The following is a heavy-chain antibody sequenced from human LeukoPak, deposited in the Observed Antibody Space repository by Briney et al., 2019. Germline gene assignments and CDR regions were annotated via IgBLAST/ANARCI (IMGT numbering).Heavy chain of an antibody. CDR1: GGSISSYY. CDR3: ARSPGGSGTRAFDI. D-gene: IGHD3-10*01. J-gene: IGHJ3*02. V-gene: IGHV4-4*07. CDR2: IYTTGST. Sequence: PSETLSLTCTVSGGSISSYYWSWIRQPAGKGLEWIGRIYTTGSTNYNPSLKSRVTISVDTSKNQFSLELSSVTAADTAVYYCARSPGGSGTRAFDIWGQGTMVTVSS.